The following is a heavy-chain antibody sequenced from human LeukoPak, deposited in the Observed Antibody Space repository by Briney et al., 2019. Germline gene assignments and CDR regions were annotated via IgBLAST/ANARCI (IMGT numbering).Heavy chain of an antibody. CDR3: ATSYRYSYYYMDV. Sequence: ASVKVSCKVSGYTLTELSMHWVRQAPGKGLEWMGGSDPEDGETIYAQKFQGRVTMTEDTSTDTAYMELSSLRSEDTAVYYCATSYRYSYYYMDVWGKGTTVTVSS. D-gene: IGHD1-26*01. CDR1: GYTLTELS. J-gene: IGHJ6*03. V-gene: IGHV1-24*01. CDR2: SDPEDGET.